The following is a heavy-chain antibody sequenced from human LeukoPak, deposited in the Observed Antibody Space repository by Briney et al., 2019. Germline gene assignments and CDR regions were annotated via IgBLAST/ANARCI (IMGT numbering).Heavy chain of an antibody. D-gene: IGHD3-22*01. J-gene: IGHJ4*02. CDR1: GGTFSSYA. CDR2: IIPIFGTA. V-gene: IGHV1-69*13. Sequence: ASVKVSCKASGGTFSSYAISWVRQAPGQGLEWMGGIIPIFGTANYAQKFQGRVAITADESTSTAYMELSSLRSEDTAVHYCAREHYDSRANFDYWGQGTLVTVSS. CDR3: AREHYDSRANFDY.